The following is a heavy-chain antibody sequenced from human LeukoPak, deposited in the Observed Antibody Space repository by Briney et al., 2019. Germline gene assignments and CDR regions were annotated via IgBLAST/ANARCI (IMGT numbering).Heavy chain of an antibody. D-gene: IGHD2-15*01. Sequence: GGSLRLSCAASGFTFTNYNMIWVRQAPGKGLEWVSSCSSLSTYIYYADSVKGRFTISRDNAKNSLYLQMNSLRAEDTAMYFCARDAGYCSGGNCYNPHFDFWGQGTLVTVSS. CDR2: CSSLSTYI. CDR3: ARDAGYCSGGNCYNPHFDF. V-gene: IGHV3-21*01. CDR1: GFTFTNYN. J-gene: IGHJ4*02.